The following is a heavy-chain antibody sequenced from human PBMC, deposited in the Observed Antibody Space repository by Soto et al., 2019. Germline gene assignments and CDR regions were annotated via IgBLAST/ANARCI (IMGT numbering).Heavy chain of an antibody. D-gene: IGHD1-7*01. CDR1: GDSVSSNSAA. Sequence: TLSLTCAISGDSVSSNSAAWNWIRQSPSRGLEWLGRTYYRSKWYNDYAVSVKSRITINPDTSKNQFSLQLNSVTPEDTAVYYCARVGGDWNYDMWFDPWGQGTLVTVSS. V-gene: IGHV6-1*01. CDR3: ARVGGDWNYDMWFDP. J-gene: IGHJ5*02. CDR2: TYYRSKWYN.